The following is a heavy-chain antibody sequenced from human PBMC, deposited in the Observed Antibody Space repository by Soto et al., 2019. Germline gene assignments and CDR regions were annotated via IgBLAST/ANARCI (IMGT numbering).Heavy chain of an antibody. D-gene: IGHD3-10*01. CDR3: PRDYGGALLWFGELLPNWFDP. Sequence: ASVKVSCKASGYTFTSYYMHWVRQAPGQGLEWMGIINPSGGSTSYAQKFQGRVTMTRDTSTSTVYMELSSLRSQDTAVYYCPRDYGGALLWFGELLPNWFDPWGQGTLVTVSS. V-gene: IGHV1-46*01. CDR1: GYTFTSYY. CDR2: INPSGGST. J-gene: IGHJ5*02.